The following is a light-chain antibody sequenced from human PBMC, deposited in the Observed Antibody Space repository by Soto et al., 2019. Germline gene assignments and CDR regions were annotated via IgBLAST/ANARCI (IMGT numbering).Light chain of an antibody. CDR1: SGHSSYA. CDR2: LSSDGSH. V-gene: IGLV4-69*01. Sequence: QAVVTQSPSAPASLGASVKLTCTLSSGHSSYAIAWHQQQPEKGPRYLMKLSSDGSHSKGDGIPDRFSGSSSGAERYLTISSLQSDDEADYYCQTWDTGARVVFGGGTQLTVL. J-gene: IGLJ2*01. CDR3: QTWDTGARVV.